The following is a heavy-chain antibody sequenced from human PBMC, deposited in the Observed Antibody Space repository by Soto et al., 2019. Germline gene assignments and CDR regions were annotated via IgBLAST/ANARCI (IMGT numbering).Heavy chain of an antibody. J-gene: IGHJ6*02. CDR2: IIPIFGTA. Sequence: QVQLVQSGAEVKKPGSSVKVSCKASGGTFSSYAISWVRQAPGQGLEWMGGIIPIFGTANYAQKFQGRVTITADESTSTAYMELSSLRSEDTAVYYCAGGGTIIHIYYYYGMDVWGQGTTVTVSS. CDR1: GGTFSSYA. D-gene: IGHD1-26*01. V-gene: IGHV1-69*01. CDR3: AGGGTIIHIYYYYGMDV.